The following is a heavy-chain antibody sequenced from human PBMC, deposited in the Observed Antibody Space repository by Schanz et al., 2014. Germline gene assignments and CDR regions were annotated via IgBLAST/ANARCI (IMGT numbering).Heavy chain of an antibody. V-gene: IGHV3-48*01. J-gene: IGHJ4*02. Sequence: EVHLLESGGGLVQPGGSLRLSCAASGFGFSSYSMNWVRQAPGKGLEWVSYISGSSRTIYYADSMKGRFTVSRDNAENALYLQMNSLRAEDTGLYFCARGGSGSHYRLDYWGQGTLXTVSS. CDR1: GFGFSSYS. D-gene: IGHD1-26*01. CDR2: ISGSSRTI. CDR3: ARGGSGSHYRLDY.